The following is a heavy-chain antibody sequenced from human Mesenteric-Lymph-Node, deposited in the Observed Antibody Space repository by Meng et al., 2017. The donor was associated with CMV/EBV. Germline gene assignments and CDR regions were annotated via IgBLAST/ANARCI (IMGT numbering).Heavy chain of an antibody. V-gene: IGHV1-2*02. CDR2: INPDSGGT. D-gene: IGHD1-26*01. CDR1: GFTFTGFY. Sequence: ASVKVSCKASGFTFTGFYIHCVRQAPGQGLEWLGWINPDSGGTNYAQMFQGRVTMTRDTSINTAYMEQNRLTSDDTAVQYCAREMSLGGDPTYYFDFWGQGTLVTVSS. CDR3: AREMSLGGDPTYYFDF. J-gene: IGHJ4*02.